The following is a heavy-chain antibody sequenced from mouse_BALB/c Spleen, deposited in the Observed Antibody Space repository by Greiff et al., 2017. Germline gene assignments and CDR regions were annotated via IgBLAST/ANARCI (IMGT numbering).Heavy chain of an antibody. Sequence: ESGPGLVKPSQSLSLTCSVTGYSITSGYYWNWIRQFPGNKLEWMGYISYDGSNNYNPSLKNRISITRDTSKNQFFLKLNSVTTEDTATYYCARAGSPHWYFDVWGAGTTVTVSS. J-gene: IGHJ1*01. CDR2: ISYDGSN. CDR3: ARAGSPHWYFDV. V-gene: IGHV3-6*02. CDR1: GYSITSGYY. D-gene: IGHD1-1*01.